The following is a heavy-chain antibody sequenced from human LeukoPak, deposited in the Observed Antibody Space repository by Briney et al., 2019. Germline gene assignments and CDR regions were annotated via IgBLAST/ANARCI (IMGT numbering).Heavy chain of an antibody. Sequence: GESLKISCKGSGYSFTSYCIGWVRQMPGKGLEWMGIIYPGDSDTRYSPSFQGQVTISADKSISTAYLQWSSLKASDTAMYYCARHSYYYDSSGYPGPDYWGQGTLVTVSS. J-gene: IGHJ4*02. CDR1: GYSFTSYC. CDR3: ARHSYYYDSSGYPGPDY. V-gene: IGHV5-51*01. CDR2: IYPGDSDT. D-gene: IGHD3-22*01.